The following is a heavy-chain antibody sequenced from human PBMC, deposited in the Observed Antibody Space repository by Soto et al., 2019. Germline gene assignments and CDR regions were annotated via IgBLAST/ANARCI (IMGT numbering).Heavy chain of an antibody. J-gene: IGHJ4*02. D-gene: IGHD6-19*01. CDR1: GGTFSSYA. CDR2: IIPIFGTA. Sequence: QVQLVQSGAEVKKPGSSVKVSCKASGGTFSSYAISWVRQAPGQGLEWMGGIIPIFGTANYAQKFQGRVTITADKSTSTAYMELSSLRSEDTAVYYGARSVMVVRYSSGWYAYFDYWGQGTLVTVSS. CDR3: ARSVMVVRYSSGWYAYFDY. V-gene: IGHV1-69*06.